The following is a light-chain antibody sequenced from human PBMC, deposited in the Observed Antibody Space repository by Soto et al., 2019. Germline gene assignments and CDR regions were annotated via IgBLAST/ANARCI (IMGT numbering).Light chain of an antibody. V-gene: IGKV2D-29*01. CDR1: QSLLYSDGKTY. J-gene: IGKJ4*01. CDR2: EVS. Sequence: DIVMTQTPLSLSVTPGQPASISCKSSQSLLYSDGKTYLSWYLQKPGQPPHLLIDEVSNRFSGVRERLSGSGSATDLSVRISRVEAEEFGVYYCMQSVQLPLTFGGGTTVEIK. CDR3: MQSVQLPLT.